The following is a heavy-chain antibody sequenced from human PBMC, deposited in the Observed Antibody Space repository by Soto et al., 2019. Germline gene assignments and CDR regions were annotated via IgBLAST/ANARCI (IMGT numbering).Heavy chain of an antibody. J-gene: IGHJ4*02. CDR2: IYPGDSQT. CDR1: EYIFSIYW. Sequence: PGESLKISCKASEYIFSIYWIVWVRQMPGKGLEWMGTIYPGDSQTTYSPSFQGQVTISADNSISTAYLQWDSLKASDTAIYFCARQPFRRSAFSDYWGQGTLVTVSS. CDR3: ARQPFRRSAFSDY. V-gene: IGHV5-51*01.